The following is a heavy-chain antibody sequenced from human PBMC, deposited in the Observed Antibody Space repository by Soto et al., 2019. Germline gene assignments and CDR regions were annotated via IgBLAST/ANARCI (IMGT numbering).Heavy chain of an antibody. CDR1: GYTFTSYG. CDR3: ARGPPSLLLWFPRGYYYGMDV. D-gene: IGHD3-10*01. Sequence: QVQLVQSGAEVKKPGASVKVSCKASGYTFTSYGISWVRQAPGQGLEWMGWISAYNGNTNYAQKLQGRVTMTTDTSTSQADMELRSLRSDDTAVYYCARGPPSLLLWFPRGYYYGMDVWGQGTTVTVSS. V-gene: IGHV1-18*01. J-gene: IGHJ6*02. CDR2: ISAYNGNT.